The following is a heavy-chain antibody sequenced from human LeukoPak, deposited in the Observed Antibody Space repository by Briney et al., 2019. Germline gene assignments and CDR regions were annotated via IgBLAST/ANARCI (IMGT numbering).Heavy chain of an antibody. V-gene: IGHV3-30-3*01. Sequence: GGSLRLSRAASGFAFSGHAMHWLRQVPGKGLQWVLGISHDGDNKYYPDSVKGRFIVSRDNSKNTLSLEMNSLRAEDTDLYYCARVGSGPLRNYYDYWGQGTPVTVSS. J-gene: IGHJ4*02. CDR2: ISHDGDNK. CDR1: GFAFSGHA. D-gene: IGHD3-3*01. CDR3: ARVGSGPLRNYYDY.